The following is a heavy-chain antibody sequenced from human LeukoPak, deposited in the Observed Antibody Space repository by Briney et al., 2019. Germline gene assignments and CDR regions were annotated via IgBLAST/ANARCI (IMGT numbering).Heavy chain of an antibody. CDR2: IHHSGST. CDR1: GGSISSRNW. J-gene: IGHJ3*01. CDR3: ARISSSNWYNERGAFDV. Sequence: PSETLSLTCTVSGGSISSRNWWTWVRQPPGKGLEWIGEIHHSGSTNYNPSLKSRVTISLDKSKNQFSLNLNSVTAADTAVYYCARISSSNWYNERGAFDVWGQGTMVTVSS. V-gene: IGHV4-4*02. D-gene: IGHD6-13*01.